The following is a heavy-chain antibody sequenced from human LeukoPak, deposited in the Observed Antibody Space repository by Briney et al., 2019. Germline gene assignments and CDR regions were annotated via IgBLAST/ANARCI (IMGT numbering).Heavy chain of an antibody. CDR2: IGVYSGDT. CDR1: GYTFSSHG. V-gene: IGHV1-18*01. D-gene: IGHD3-22*01. CDR3: ARDRGPYYYDSSGYRPFDY. Sequence: GASVKVSCKASGYTFSSHGISWVRQAPGQGLEWMGWIGVYSGDTKYAQNFQGRVTTTADTPTSTAYMELTSLTSDDTAVYYCARDRGPYYYDSSGYRPFDYWGQGTLVTVPS. J-gene: IGHJ4*02.